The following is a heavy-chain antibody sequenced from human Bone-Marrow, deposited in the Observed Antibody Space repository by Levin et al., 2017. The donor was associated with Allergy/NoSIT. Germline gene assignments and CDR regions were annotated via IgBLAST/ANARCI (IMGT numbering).Heavy chain of an antibody. V-gene: IGHV3-9*01. CDR3: AKDRSTGDYGGRGRYYFYGMDV. CDR2: ISWRGDST. J-gene: IGHJ6*02. CDR1: GFRFDGYA. D-gene: IGHD4-17*01. Sequence: SCEASGFRFDGYAMHWVRQVPGKGLEWVAGISWRGDSTRYADSVKGRFAISRDNAKNSLFLQMNSLRDEDTALYYCAKDRSTGDYGGRGRYYFYGMDVWGQGTTVIVSS.